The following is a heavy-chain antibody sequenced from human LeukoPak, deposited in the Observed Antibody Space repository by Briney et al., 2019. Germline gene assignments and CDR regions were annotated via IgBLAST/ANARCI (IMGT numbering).Heavy chain of an antibody. J-gene: IGHJ4*02. V-gene: IGHV3-48*03. CDR2: NNSSGSNI. Sequence: GGPLRLSCAASGFTLCIYEMNWVRQSPGKGLVCVSYNNSSGSNIFYADSVKGLYTLSRHSAKLSVYLHMHSESAEDTAVYSCARVAGSGYWGQGNLVTVSS. CDR1: GFTLCIYE. CDR3: ARVAGSGY.